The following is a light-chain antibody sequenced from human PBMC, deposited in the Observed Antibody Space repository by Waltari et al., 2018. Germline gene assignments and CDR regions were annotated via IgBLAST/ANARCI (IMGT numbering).Light chain of an antibody. CDR2: AAS. V-gene: IGKV1-16*01. J-gene: IGKJ4*01. Sequence: DIQFTQSPSSLSSSVGDPVTITCRASQGIGPYLACFQQKPGKAPESLIYAASSLQSGVPSRVSGSGSETIFTRTIISLQPEDFATYFCQQYDRYPRTFGGGTRVEV. CDR1: QGIGPY. CDR3: QQYDRYPRT.